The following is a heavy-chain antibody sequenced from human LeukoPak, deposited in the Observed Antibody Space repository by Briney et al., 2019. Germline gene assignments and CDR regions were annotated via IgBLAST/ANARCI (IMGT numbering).Heavy chain of an antibody. D-gene: IGHD3-16*01. V-gene: IGHV4-4*02. Sequence: PSETLSLTCAVSGASIRSQKWWTWVRQPPGKGLEWIGEIFHSGSTTYNPSLESRVTISIDKSKNQFSLKLNSVTAADTAVYYCTRGAGWLIDYWGQGILVTVSS. CDR2: IFHSGST. J-gene: IGHJ4*02. CDR3: TRGAGWLIDY. CDR1: GASIRSQKW.